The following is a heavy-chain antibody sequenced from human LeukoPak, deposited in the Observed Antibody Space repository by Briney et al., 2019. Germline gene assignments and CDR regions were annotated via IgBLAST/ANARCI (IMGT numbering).Heavy chain of an antibody. D-gene: IGHD3-22*01. J-gene: IGHJ4*02. CDR3: ARRQYYYDSSGYYPIYCDY. V-gene: IGHV1-18*01. CDR1: GYTFTSYG. Sequence: ASVKVSCKASGYTFTSYGISWVRQAPGQGLEWMGWISAYNGNTNYAQKLQGRVTMTTDTSTSTAYMELRSLRSDDTAVYYCARRQYYYDSSGYYPIYCDYWGQGTLVTVSS. CDR2: ISAYNGNT.